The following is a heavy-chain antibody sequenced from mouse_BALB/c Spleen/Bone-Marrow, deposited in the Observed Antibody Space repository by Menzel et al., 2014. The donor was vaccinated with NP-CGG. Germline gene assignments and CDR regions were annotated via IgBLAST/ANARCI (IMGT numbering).Heavy chain of an antibody. CDR1: GYSFTSYW. V-gene: IGHV1S126*01. CDR2: IDPSDSET. Sequence: VKLVESGPQLVRPGASVKISCKASGYSFTSYWMHWVKQRPGQGLEWIGMIDPSDSETRLNQKFKDKATLTVDKSSSTAYMQLSSPTSEDSAVYYYASPSDGNPFAYWGQGTLVTVSA. J-gene: IGHJ3*01. CDR3: ASPSDGNPFAY. D-gene: IGHD2-1*01.